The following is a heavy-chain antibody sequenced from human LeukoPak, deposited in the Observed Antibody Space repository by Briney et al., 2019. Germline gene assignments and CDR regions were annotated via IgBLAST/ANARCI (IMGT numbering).Heavy chain of an antibody. CDR1: GDSISSGSYY. V-gene: IGHV4-61*02. D-gene: IGHD6-13*01. Sequence: SETLSLTCTVSGDSISSGSYYWRWIRQPAGKGLEWIGRIYTSGSTNYNPSLKSRVTISVDTSKNQFSLKLSSVTAADTAVYYCARAGVGGRIAAAHPYYFDYWGQGTLVTVSS. CDR3: ARAGVGGRIAAAHPYYFDY. CDR2: IYTSGST. J-gene: IGHJ4*02.